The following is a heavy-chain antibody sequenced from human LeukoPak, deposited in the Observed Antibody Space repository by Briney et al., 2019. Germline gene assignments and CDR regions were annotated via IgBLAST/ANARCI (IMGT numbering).Heavy chain of an antibody. J-gene: IGHJ4*02. Sequence: SGTLSLICGFSGRSLSSYYWSWIRQPAGKAREWIGQIHTSGSTNYSPPLNIPVAMSVDTSKNQCSLEQSSVTASDTAVYYCPGRAQTTSWSFDYWGQGALVTVSS. CDR3: PGRAQTTSWSFDY. V-gene: IGHV4-4*07. CDR2: IHTSGST. CDR1: GRSLSSYY. D-gene: IGHD6-13*01.